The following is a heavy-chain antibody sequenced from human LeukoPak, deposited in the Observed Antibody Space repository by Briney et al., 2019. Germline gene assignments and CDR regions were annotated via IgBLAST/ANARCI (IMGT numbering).Heavy chain of an antibody. CDR3: ARGSSSWVDLAFDY. J-gene: IGHJ4*02. D-gene: IGHD6-13*01. CDR1: GYSISSGYY. CDR2: IYHSGST. V-gene: IGHV4-38-2*01. Sequence: PSETLSLTCAVSGYSISSGYYWGWIRQPPGKGLEWIGSIYHSGSTYYNPSLKSRVTISVDTSKKQFSLKLTSVTAADTAVYYCARGSSSWVDLAFDYWGQGTLVTVSS.